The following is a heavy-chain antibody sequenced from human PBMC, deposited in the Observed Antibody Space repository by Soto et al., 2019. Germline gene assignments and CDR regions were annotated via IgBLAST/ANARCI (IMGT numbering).Heavy chain of an antibody. J-gene: IGHJ6*03. Sequence: LRLSCAASGFSFRDYWVTWVRQAPGKGLDWVANIKQDGSEKYYLDSLKGRFTISRDNAKNSVYLLMNSLRAEDTAVYYCARGKDGRRAGTYYFDMDVWGKGTTVTVSS. V-gene: IGHV3-7*01. CDR1: GFSFRDYW. D-gene: IGHD1-1*01. CDR3: ARGKDGRRAGTYYFDMDV. CDR2: IKQDGSEK.